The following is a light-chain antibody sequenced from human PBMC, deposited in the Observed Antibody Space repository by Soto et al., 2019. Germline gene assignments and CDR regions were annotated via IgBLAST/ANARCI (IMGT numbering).Light chain of an antibody. J-gene: IGLJ2*01. CDR3: QSYDSSLSASVV. V-gene: IGLV1-40*01. CDR1: SSNIGAGYG. CDR2: GNN. Sequence: QSVLTQPPSVSGAPGQRVTISCTGSSSNIGAGYGVHWYQQLPGTAPKLLIYGNNNRPSGVPDRFSGSQSGTSASLAIAGLQAEDEADYYCQSYDSSLSASVVFGGGTKVTVL.